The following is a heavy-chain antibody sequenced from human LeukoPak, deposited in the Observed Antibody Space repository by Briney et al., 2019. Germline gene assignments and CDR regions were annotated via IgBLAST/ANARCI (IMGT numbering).Heavy chain of an antibody. Sequence: GGSLRLSCAASGFTFSSYAMSWVRQAPGKGLEWVSAISGSGGSTYYADSAKGRFTISRDNSKNTLYLQMNSLRAEDTAVYYCAKDLGEQLVPDYWGQGTLVTVSS. CDR3: AKDLGEQLVPDY. D-gene: IGHD6-6*01. CDR1: GFTFSSYA. CDR2: ISGSGGST. J-gene: IGHJ4*02. V-gene: IGHV3-23*01.